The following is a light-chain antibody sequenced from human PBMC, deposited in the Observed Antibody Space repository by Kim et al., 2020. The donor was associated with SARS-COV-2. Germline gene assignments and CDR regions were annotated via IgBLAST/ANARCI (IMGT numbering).Light chain of an antibody. V-gene: IGKV3-15*01. CDR3: QQYTAWPFT. CDR1: QSVTNN. J-gene: IGKJ2*01. CDR2: DAS. Sequence: SVSPGERATLSCRASQSVTNNLAWYQQKPGQAPRLLIFDASTRATGIPARFSGSGSGTEFTLTISRLQSEDFAVYYCQQYTAWPFTFGQGAKLEI.